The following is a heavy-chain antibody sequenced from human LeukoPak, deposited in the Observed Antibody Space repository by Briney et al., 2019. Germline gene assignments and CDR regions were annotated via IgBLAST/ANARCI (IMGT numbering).Heavy chain of an antibody. CDR3: ANAKGYYDILTGYYYTHFDY. CDR1: GFTFSSYA. V-gene: IGHV3-23*01. Sequence: GGSLRLSCAASGFTFSSYAMSWVRQAPGKWLEWVSAISGSGGSTYYADSGKGRFTISTDNAKNTLYLQMNSLRAEDTAVYYCANAKGYYDILTGYYYTHFDYWGQGTLVTVSS. CDR2: ISGSGGST. D-gene: IGHD3-9*01. J-gene: IGHJ4*02.